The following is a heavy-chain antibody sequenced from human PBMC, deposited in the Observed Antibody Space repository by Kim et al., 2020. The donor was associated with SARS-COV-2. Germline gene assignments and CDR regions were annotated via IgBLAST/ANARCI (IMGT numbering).Heavy chain of an antibody. CDR1: GGSISSSNW. V-gene: IGHV4-4*02. Sequence: SETLSLTCAVSGGSISSSNWWSWVRQPPGKGLEWIGEIYHSGSTNYNPSLKSRVTISVDKSKNQFSLKLSSVTAADTAVYYCARDFPLPDSSSWLYYYYGMDVWGQGTTVTVSS. J-gene: IGHJ6*02. CDR3: ARDFPLPDSSSWLYYYYGMDV. D-gene: IGHD6-13*01. CDR2: IYHSGST.